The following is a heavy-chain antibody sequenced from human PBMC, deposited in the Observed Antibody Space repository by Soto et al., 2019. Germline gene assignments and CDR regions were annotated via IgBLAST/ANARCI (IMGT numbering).Heavy chain of an antibody. CDR1: GFTFSSYS. Sequence: EVQLVESGGGLVKPGGSLRLSCAASGFTFSSYSMNWVRQAPGKGLEWVSSISSSSSYIYYADSVKGRFTISRDNAKNSLYLQMNSLRAEDTAVYYCARASRGYDSGMDVWGQGTTVTVSS. J-gene: IGHJ6*02. V-gene: IGHV3-21*01. D-gene: IGHD5-12*01. CDR2: ISSSSSYI. CDR3: ARASRGYDSGMDV.